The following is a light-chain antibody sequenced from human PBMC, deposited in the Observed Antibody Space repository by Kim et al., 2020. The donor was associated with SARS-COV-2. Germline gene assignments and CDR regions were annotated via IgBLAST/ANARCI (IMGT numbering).Light chain of an antibody. J-gene: IGLJ2*01. Sequence: GRTVTISCTRSRGSIAGNYVQWYQQRPGSAPTTVIYEDKQRPSGVPDRFSGSIDTSSNSASLTISGLKTEDGADYYCQSYHNSNVLFGGGTQLTVL. CDR3: QSYHNSNVL. CDR1: RGSIAGNY. V-gene: IGLV6-57*03. CDR2: EDK.